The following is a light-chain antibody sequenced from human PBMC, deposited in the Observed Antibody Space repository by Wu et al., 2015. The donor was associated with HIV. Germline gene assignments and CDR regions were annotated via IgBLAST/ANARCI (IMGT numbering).Light chain of an antibody. CDR1: QSISSY. CDR2: DAS. CDR3: QQYGSSPQS. Sequence: EIVLTQSPATLSLSPGERATLSCKASQSISSYLAWYQQKPGQAPRLLIYDASNWATGIPARFSGSGSGTDFTLTISRLEPEDFAVYYCQQYGSSPQSFGQGTKLEIK. J-gene: IGKJ2*03. V-gene: IGKV3-20*01.